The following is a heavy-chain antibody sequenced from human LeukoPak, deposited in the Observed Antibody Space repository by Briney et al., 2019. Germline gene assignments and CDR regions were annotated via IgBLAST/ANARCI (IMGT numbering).Heavy chain of an antibody. V-gene: IGHV4-34*01. CDR2: INHSGST. J-gene: IGHJ4*02. D-gene: IGHD3-10*01. CDR1: GGSFSGYY. Sequence: SETLSLTCAVYGGSFSGYYWSWIRQPPGKGPEWIGEINHSGSTNYNPSLKSRVTISVDTSKNQFSLKLSSVTAADTAVYYCARAHGLNGGYYYGSGSYYLDYWGQGTLVTVSS. CDR3: ARAHGLNGGYYYGSGSYYLDY.